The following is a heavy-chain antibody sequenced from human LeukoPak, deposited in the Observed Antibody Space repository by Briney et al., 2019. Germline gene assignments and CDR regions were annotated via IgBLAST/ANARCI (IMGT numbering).Heavy chain of an antibody. V-gene: IGHV3-30-3*01. Sequence: GRSLRLSCAASGFTFSSYAMHWVRQAPGKGLEWVAVISYDGSNKYYADSVKGRFTISRDNSKNTLYLQMNSLRAEDTAVCYCARGRYYYGSGTSMDVWGQGTTVTVSS. J-gene: IGHJ6*02. CDR3: ARGRYYYGSGTSMDV. D-gene: IGHD3-10*01. CDR2: ISYDGSNK. CDR1: GFTFSSYA.